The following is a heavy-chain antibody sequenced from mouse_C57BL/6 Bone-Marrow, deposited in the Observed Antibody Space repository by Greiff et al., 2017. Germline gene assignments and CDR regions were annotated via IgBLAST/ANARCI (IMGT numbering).Heavy chain of an antibody. J-gene: IGHJ4*01. V-gene: IGHV1-76*01. CDR2: IYPGSGNT. Sequence: VQLQQSGAELVRPGASVKLSCKASGYTFTDYYINWVKQRPGQGLEWIARIYPGSGNTYYNEKFKGKATLTAEKSSSTAYMQLSSLTSEDSAVYFCARSQYYYAMDYWGQGTLVTVSS. CDR1: GYTFTDYY. CDR3: ARSQYYYAMDY.